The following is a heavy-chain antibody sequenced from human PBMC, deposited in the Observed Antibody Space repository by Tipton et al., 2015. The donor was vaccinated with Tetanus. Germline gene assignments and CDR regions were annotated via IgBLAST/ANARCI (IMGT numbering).Heavy chain of an antibody. V-gene: IGHV3-49*04. Sequence: SLRLSCAASGFTFSSSWMFWVRQAPGKGLEWVGSIRRTSYGGTTEYAASLKGRFTLSRDDSKSVVFLQMNSLKTEDTAMYHCARGGDGFNYRSYFFDYWGRGTLVTVTS. CDR3: ARGGDGFNYRSYFFDY. D-gene: IGHD5-24*01. CDR2: IRRTSYGGTT. J-gene: IGHJ4*02. CDR1: GFTFSSSW.